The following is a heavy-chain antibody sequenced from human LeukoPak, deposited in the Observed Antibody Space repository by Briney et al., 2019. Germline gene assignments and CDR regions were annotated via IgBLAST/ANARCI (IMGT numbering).Heavy chain of an antibody. D-gene: IGHD1-26*01. CDR1: GVSISNY. CDR2: IFYSGST. CDR3: EAGYSGSYDDY. V-gene: IGHV4-59*12. J-gene: IGHJ4*02. Sequence: SETLSLTCTVSGVSISNYWSWIRHSPGKGLEWIGYIFYSGSTSYNPSLKARVSMSIDTSNNQFSLKLSSVTAADTAVYYCEAGYSGSYDDYWGQGTLVTVSS.